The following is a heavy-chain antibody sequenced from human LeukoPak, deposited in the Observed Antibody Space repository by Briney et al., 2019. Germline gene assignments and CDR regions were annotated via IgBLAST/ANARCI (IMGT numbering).Heavy chain of an antibody. V-gene: IGHV3-66*01. J-gene: IGHJ4*02. CDR1: GFTFSNAW. CDR3: ARDGDYSKYFDY. Sequence: GGSLRLSCAASGFTFSNAWMTWVRQAPGKGLEWVSVIYSGGSTDYADSVKGRFTISRDNSKNTLYLQMNSLRAEDTAVYYCARDGDYSKYFDYWGQGTLVTVSS. CDR2: IYSGGST. D-gene: IGHD4-11*01.